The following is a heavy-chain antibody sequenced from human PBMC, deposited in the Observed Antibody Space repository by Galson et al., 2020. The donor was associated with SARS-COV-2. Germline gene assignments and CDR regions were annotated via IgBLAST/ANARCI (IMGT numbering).Heavy chain of an antibody. CDR1: GYTLTELS. V-gene: IGHV1-24*01. J-gene: IGHJ4*02. CDR2: FDPDDGET. D-gene: IGHD3-16*02. CDR3: ATSFTFGGVILGY. Sequence: ASVKVSCNVSGYTLTELSMHWVRQPPGKGLEWMGGFDPDDGETSYAPKFQGRVTMTEETSTDTAYMGRSSLRSEDTAAYYCATSFTFGGVILGYWGQGTLVTVSS.